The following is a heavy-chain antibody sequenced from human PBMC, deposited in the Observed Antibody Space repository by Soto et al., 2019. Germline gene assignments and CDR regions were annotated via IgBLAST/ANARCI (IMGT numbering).Heavy chain of an antibody. Sequence: EVQLIESGGGLVQPGRSLRLSCAASGFTFDNYAMHWVRQVPGKGLEWVSGISWNSGNIGYADSVKGRFTISRDNAQNSLYLQMNSLRSEDTAFYYCAKDHMAWAGLFDSWGQGTLVTVSS. CDR3: AKDHMAWAGLFDS. D-gene: IGHD6-19*01. V-gene: IGHV3-9*01. CDR2: ISWNSGNI. CDR1: GFTFDNYA. J-gene: IGHJ4*02.